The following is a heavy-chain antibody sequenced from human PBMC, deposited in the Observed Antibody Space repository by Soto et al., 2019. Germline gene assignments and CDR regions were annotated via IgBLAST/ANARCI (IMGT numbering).Heavy chain of an antibody. V-gene: IGHV4-31*11. CDR2: TDYSGST. CDR3: ARGYSYGWTLDAFDI. Sequence: QVQLQESAPELVKPSQTLSLTSASSGGSISGGGYYWTWIRMHPGKGLEWIGYTDYSGSTSYNPSLKSRVTISGDTSKNQFSLKLSSVTAADTAVYYCARGYSYGWTLDAFDIWGQGTMVTVSS. J-gene: IGHJ3*02. CDR1: GGSISGGGYY. D-gene: IGHD5-18*01.